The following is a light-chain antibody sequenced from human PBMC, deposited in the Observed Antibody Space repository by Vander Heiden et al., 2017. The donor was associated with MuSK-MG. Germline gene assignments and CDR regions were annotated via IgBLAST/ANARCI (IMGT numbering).Light chain of an antibody. Sequence: DIQMTQSPSTLPAYIGDSVTITCRASQIIGDYLAWYQQRPGQAPKLLIYHASNLQTGVPSRFSGGGSWTEFTLTISSLQADDFATYYCQEYKSYPYIFGQGTKLEIK. CDR2: HAS. J-gene: IGKJ2*01. CDR3: QEYKSYPYI. CDR1: QIIGDY. V-gene: IGKV1-5*01.